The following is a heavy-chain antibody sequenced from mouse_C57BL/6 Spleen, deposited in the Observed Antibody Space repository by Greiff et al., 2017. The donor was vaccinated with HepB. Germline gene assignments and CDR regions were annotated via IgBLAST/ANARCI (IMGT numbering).Heavy chain of an antibody. V-gene: IGHV1-42*01. CDR3: ARRGAQATGFAY. CDR1: GYSFTGYY. Sequence: VQLQQSGPELVKPGASVKISCKASGYSFTGYYMNWVKQSPEKSLEWIGEINPSTGGTTYNQKFKAKATLTVDKSSSTAYMQLKSLTSEDSAVYYCARRGAQATGFAYWGQGTLVTVSA. CDR2: INPSTGGT. J-gene: IGHJ3*01. D-gene: IGHD3-2*02.